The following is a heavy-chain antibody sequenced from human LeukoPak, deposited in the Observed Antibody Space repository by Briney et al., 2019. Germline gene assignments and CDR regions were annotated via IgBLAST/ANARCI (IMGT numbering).Heavy chain of an antibody. V-gene: IGHV3-33*06. D-gene: IGHD4-11*01. J-gene: IGHJ4*02. CDR2: IWSDATNQ. CDR3: AKDAQRGIDYSNSLEH. Sequence: AGTSLRLSCEASGFTFSHFGMHWVRQAPGKGLEWVAVIWSDATNQYYGDSVKGRFTISRDNFKKTVSLQMDSLRAEDTAVYYCAKDAQRGIDYSNSLEHWGQGSLVTVSS. CDR1: GFTFSHFG.